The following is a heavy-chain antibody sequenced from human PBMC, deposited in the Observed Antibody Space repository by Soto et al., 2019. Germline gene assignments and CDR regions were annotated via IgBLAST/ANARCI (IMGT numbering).Heavy chain of an antibody. CDR3: ARDRGPSSGYYPYWFDP. CDR2: IIPIFGTA. D-gene: IGHD3-22*01. V-gene: IGHV1-69*01. CDR1: GGTFSSYA. Sequence: VQSGAEVKKPGSSVKVSCKASGGTFSSYAITWVRQAPGQGLEWMGGIIPIFGTANYAQKFQARVTITADESTSTAYMELSSLRSEDTAVYYCARDRGPSSGYYPYWFDPWGQGTLVTVSS. J-gene: IGHJ5*02.